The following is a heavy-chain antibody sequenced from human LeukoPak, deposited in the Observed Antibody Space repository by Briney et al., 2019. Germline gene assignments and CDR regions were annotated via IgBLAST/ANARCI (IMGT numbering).Heavy chain of an antibody. CDR1: GFTFSSYG. CDR2: IRFDGNNK. Sequence: GGSLRLSCAASGFTFSSYGMHWVRQAPGKGLEWVAFIRFDGNNKYYADSVKGRFTISRDNSKNTLYLQMNSLRAEDTAVYYCARGGDYDILTGYSAEPDYWGQGTLVTVSS. CDR3: ARGGDYDILTGYSAEPDY. V-gene: IGHV3-30*02. J-gene: IGHJ4*02. D-gene: IGHD3-9*01.